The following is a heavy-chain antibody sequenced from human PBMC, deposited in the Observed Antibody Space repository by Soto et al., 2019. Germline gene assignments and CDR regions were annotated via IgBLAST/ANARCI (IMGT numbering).Heavy chain of an antibody. CDR2: INAGNGNT. CDR1: GYTFTSYA. J-gene: IGHJ3*02. V-gene: IGHV1-3*01. Sequence: QVQLVQSGAEVKKPGASVKVSCKASGYTFTSYAMHWVRQAPGQRLEWMGWINAGNGNTKYSQKFQGRVTITRDTSASTAYMELSGLRSDDTAVYYCARDTRAAAGPNAFDIWGQGTMVTVSS. D-gene: IGHD6-13*01. CDR3: ARDTRAAAGPNAFDI.